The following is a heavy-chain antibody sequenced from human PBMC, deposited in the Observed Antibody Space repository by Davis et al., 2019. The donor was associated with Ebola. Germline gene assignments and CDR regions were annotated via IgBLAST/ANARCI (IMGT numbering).Heavy chain of an antibody. J-gene: IGHJ6*02. CDR2: IKQDGSEK. V-gene: IGHV3-7*01. CDR1: GFTFSSYW. Sequence: GESLKISCAASGFTFSSYWMSWVRQAPGKGLEWVANIKQDGSEKYYVDSVKGRFTISRDNAKNSLYLQMNSLRAEDTAVYYCARDGGGDYYDSSGYIYYYYGMDVWGQGTTVTVSS. CDR3: ARDGGGDYYDSSGYIYYYYGMDV. D-gene: IGHD3-22*01.